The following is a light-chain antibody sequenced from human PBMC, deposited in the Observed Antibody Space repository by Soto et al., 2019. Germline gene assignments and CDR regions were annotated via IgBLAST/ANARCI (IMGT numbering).Light chain of an antibody. CDR3: QKYDSAPQT. CDR1: QDIGNY. CDR2: TAS. Sequence: DIQMTQSPSSLSASVGDRVSITCRASQDIGNYLAWFQQKPGRVPKLLIHTASSLQSGVPSRFSGSGSESDFTLTISSLQPEDVATYFCQKYDSAPQTFGQGTKVEIK. V-gene: IGKV1-27*01. J-gene: IGKJ1*01.